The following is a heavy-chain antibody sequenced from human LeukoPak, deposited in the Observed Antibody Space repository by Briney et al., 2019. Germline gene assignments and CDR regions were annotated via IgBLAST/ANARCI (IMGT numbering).Heavy chain of an antibody. CDR1: GYSFTSYW. CDR3: ARSPRDGYHDAFDI. V-gene: IGHV5-10-1*01. J-gene: IGHJ3*02. CDR2: IDPSDSYT. D-gene: IGHD5-24*01. Sequence: PGESLKDSCKGSGYSFTSYWISWVRQMPGKGLEWMGRIDPSDSYTNYSPSFQGHVTISADKSISTAYLQWGSLKASDTAMYYCARSPRDGYHDAFDIWGQGTMATVSS.